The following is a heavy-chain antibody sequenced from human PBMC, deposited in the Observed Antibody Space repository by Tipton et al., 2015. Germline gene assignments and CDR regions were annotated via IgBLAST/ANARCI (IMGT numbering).Heavy chain of an antibody. V-gene: IGHV4-59*12. CDR2: VSYSGST. D-gene: IGHD6-19*01. Sequence: GLVKPSETLSLTCTVSGDSISSSHWSWIRQPPGKGLEWIGSVSYSGSTKYNPSLQSRVTMSVDTSKNQFSLHLSSVTAADTAVYYCARVESTGWYCDYWGQGTLVTVPS. J-gene: IGHJ4*02. CDR3: ARVESTGWYCDY. CDR1: GDSISSSH.